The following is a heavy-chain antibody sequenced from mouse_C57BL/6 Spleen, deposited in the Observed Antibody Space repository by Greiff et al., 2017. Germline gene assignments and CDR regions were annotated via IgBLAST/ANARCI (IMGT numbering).Heavy chain of an antibody. Sequence: EVHLVESGGGLVKPGGSLKLSCAASGFTFSSYAMSWVRQTPEKRLEWVATISDGGSYTYYPDNVKGRFTISRDNAKNNLYLQMSHLKSEDTAMYYCARDYYGIDYWGQGTTLTVSS. J-gene: IGHJ2*01. CDR1: GFTFSSYA. V-gene: IGHV5-4*01. D-gene: IGHD1-1*01. CDR3: ARDYYGIDY. CDR2: ISDGGSYT.